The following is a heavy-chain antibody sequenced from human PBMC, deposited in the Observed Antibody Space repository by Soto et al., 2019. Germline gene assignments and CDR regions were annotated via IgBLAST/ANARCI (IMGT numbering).Heavy chain of an antibody. Sequence: SETLSLTCSVSDGSVTGYSWSWVRQPPGKGLEWIGQLYASGSTTTNPSLRSRVTMSLDTSQNHFSLRLKSVTAADTAVYFCARQARDDIDSSNNCYDPWGQGTLVTVSS. J-gene: IGHJ5*02. CDR1: DGSVTGYS. V-gene: IGHV4-59*08. CDR2: LYASGST. D-gene: IGHD3-22*01. CDR3: ARQARDDIDSSNNCYDP.